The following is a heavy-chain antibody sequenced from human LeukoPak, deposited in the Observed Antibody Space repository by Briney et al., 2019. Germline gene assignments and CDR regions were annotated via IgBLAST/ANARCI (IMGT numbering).Heavy chain of an antibody. J-gene: IGHJ4*02. CDR2: INWNGGST. CDR1: DFSFITYA. Sequence: GGSLRLSCAASDFSFITYAMSWVRQAPGKGLEWVSGINWNGGSTGYADSVKGRFTISRDNANNSLYLQMNSLRAEDTALYYCARDVSSGWYSDYWGQGTLVTVSS. D-gene: IGHD6-19*01. V-gene: IGHV3-20*04. CDR3: ARDVSSGWYSDY.